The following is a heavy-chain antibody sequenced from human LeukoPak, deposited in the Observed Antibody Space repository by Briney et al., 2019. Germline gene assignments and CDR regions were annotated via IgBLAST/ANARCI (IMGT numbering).Heavy chain of an antibody. D-gene: IGHD3-9*01. Sequence: GGSLRLSCAASGFTFSSYGMSWVRQAPGKGLEWVSAISGSGGSTYYADSLKGRFTISRDNSKNTLYLQLNSLRAEDTAVYYCAKEGGRFDWLFVGMAFDYWGQGTLVTVSS. CDR2: ISGSGGST. J-gene: IGHJ4*02. CDR1: GFTFSSYG. CDR3: AKEGGRFDWLFVGMAFDY. V-gene: IGHV3-23*01.